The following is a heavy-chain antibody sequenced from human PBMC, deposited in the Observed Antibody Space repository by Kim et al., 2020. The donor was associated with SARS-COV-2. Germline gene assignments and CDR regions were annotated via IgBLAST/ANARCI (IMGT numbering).Heavy chain of an antibody. Sequence: SETLSLTCTVSGGSISSYYWSWIRQPPGKGLKWIGYIYYSGSTNYNPSLKSRVTISVDTSKNQFSLKLSSVTAADTAVYYCARYRSSGWYVGYFDYWGQG. CDR2: IYYSGST. J-gene: IGHJ4*02. CDR3: ARYRSSGWYVGYFDY. CDR1: GGSISSYY. D-gene: IGHD6-19*01. V-gene: IGHV4-59*08.